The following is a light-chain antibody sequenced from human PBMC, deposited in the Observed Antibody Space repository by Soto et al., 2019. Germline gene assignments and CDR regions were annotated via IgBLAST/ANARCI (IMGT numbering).Light chain of an antibody. V-gene: IGKV1-5*01. CDR2: DAS. CDR1: QTISNW. CDR3: QQYNTYTWT. Sequence: IKMTQSPSTLSSSGGEGVTVTCRASQTISNWLAWYQQKPGKAPKLLIYDASTLESGVPSRFSGSGSGTEFTLTISTLQPDDFATYYCQQYNTYTWTFGQGTKVDIK. J-gene: IGKJ1*01.